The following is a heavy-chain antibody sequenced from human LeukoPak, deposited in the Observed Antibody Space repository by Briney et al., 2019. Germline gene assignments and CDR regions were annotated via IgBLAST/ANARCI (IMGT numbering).Heavy chain of an antibody. CDR1: GFTFTTSA. Sequence: SVKVSCKASGFTFTTSAVQWVRQARGQRVEWIGRIVVGSGNTDHAQKFQGRLTITRDISTSTAYMELSSLTSDDTAVYYCAAVPNANAWYWDDAFDIWGQGTMVTVSS. CDR3: AAVPNANAWYWDDAFDI. J-gene: IGHJ3*02. D-gene: IGHD2-8*02. CDR2: IVVGSGNT. V-gene: IGHV1-58*01.